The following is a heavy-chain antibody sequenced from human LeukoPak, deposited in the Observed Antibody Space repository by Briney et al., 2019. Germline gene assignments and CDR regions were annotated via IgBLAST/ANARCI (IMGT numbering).Heavy chain of an antibody. V-gene: IGHV4-39*07. J-gene: IGHJ4*02. Sequence: ASETLSLTCTVSGGSVSSGSYYWSWIRQPPGKGLEWIGEVNHSGSTNYDPSLKSRVTISVDTSKNQFSLKLSSVTAADTAVYYCARRRVSYDFWPFAYWGPGTVVTVSS. CDR3: ARRRVSYDFWPFAY. CDR1: GGSVSSGSYY. D-gene: IGHD3-3*01. CDR2: VNHSGST.